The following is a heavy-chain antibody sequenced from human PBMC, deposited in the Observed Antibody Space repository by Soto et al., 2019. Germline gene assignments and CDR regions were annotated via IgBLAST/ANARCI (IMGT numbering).Heavy chain of an antibody. Sequence: GGSVKGSCKGSGYTFTSHYIHWGRQGPGQGLEWMGIINPSGGSTSYAQKFQGRVTMTRDTYTSTVYMELSSLRSEDTAVYYCARGKGMEENYLYYGLDIWGKGTTVTVSS. CDR3: ARGKGMEENYLYYGLDI. V-gene: IGHV1-46*01. J-gene: IGHJ6*04. CDR2: INPSGGST. D-gene: IGHD1-1*01. CDR1: GYTFTSHY.